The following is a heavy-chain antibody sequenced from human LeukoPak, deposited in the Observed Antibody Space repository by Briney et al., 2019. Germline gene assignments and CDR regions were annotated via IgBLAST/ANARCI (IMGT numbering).Heavy chain of an antibody. D-gene: IGHD3-22*01. CDR2: IYTSGST. CDR3: ARDGYYYDFSGHRPFDY. Sequence: SETLSLTCTVSGGSIRSSTYHWGWIRQPPGKGLEWIGRIYTSGSTNYNPSLKSRVTMSVDTSKNQFSLKLSSVTAADTAVYYCARDGYYYDFSGHRPFDYWGQGTLVTVSS. V-gene: IGHV4-39*07. J-gene: IGHJ4*02. CDR1: GGSIRSSTYH.